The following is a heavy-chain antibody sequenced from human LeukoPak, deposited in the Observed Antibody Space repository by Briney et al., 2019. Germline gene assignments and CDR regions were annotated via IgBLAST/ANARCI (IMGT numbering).Heavy chain of an antibody. J-gene: IGHJ6*03. D-gene: IGHD3-10*01. Sequence: ASVKVSCKASGYTFTDYFLHWVRQAPGQGPEWMGRMNPNTGGTNYAQKFQGRVTMTSDTSISTAYMDLSRLKSDDTAVYYCARDAFRGLIIKVVYYVDVWGKGTTVTVSS. V-gene: IGHV1-2*06. CDR3: ARDAFRGLIIKVVYYVDV. CDR2: MNPNTGGT. CDR1: GYTFTDYF.